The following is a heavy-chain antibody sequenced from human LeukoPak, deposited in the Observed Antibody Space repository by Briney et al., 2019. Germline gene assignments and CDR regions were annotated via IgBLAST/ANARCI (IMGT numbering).Heavy chain of an antibody. CDR2: IIPIFGTA. Sequence: SVKVSCKASGGTFSSYAISWVRQAPGQGLEWMGGIIPIFGTANYAQKFQGRVTITADESTSTAYMELSSLRSEDTAVYYCASGWDSSGYPHYWGQGTLVTVSS. D-gene: IGHD3-22*01. J-gene: IGHJ4*02. CDR1: GGTFSSYA. V-gene: IGHV1-69*01. CDR3: ASGWDSSGYPHY.